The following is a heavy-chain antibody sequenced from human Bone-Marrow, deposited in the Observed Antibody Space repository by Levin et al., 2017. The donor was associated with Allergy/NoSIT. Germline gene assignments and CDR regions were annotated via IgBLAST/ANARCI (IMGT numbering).Heavy chain of an antibody. V-gene: IGHV4-59*01. D-gene: IGHD3-10*01. CDR1: GGSISSYY. CDR3: VRDNYYGSGDNWFDP. CDR2: ISYSGNT. Sequence: SETLSLTCTVSGGSISSYYWSWIRQPPGKGLEWIGYISYSGNTKYNPSLKSRVTISLDTSKNQFSLQLSSVTAADTAMYYCVRDNYYGSGDNWFDPWGQGTLVTVSS. J-gene: IGHJ5*02.